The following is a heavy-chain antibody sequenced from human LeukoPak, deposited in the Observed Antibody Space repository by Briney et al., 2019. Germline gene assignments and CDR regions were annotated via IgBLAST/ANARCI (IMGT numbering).Heavy chain of an antibody. CDR1: GFTFSSYS. D-gene: IGHD3-3*01. J-gene: IGHJ6*03. CDR2: ISSSSSYI. Sequence: GGSLRLSCAASGFTFSSYSMNWVRQAPGKGLEWVSSISSSSSYIYYADSVKGRFTISRDNAKNSLYLQMNSLRAEDTAVYYCAREGYDFWSGYPGTNMDVWGKGTTVTVSS. CDR3: AREGYDFWSGYPGTNMDV. V-gene: IGHV3-21*01.